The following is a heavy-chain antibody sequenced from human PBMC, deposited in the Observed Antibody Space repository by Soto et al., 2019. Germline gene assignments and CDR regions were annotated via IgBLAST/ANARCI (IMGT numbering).Heavy chain of an antibody. D-gene: IGHD6-19*01. CDR2: IRSKANSYAT. J-gene: IGHJ1*01. V-gene: IGHV3-73*01. Sequence: EVQLVESGGGLVQPGGSLKLSCAASGFTFSGSAMHWVRQASGKGLEWVGRIRSKANSYATPYAASVKGRFTISRDDSKNTAYLEMNRLQTEDTAVYYCTSAGDHHSSGWYPECFQHWGQGTMVTVSS. CDR3: TSAGDHHSSGWYPECFQH. CDR1: GFTFSGSA.